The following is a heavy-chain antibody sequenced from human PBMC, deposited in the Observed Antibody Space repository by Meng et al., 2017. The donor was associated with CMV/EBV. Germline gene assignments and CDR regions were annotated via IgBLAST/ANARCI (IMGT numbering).Heavy chain of an antibody. J-gene: IGHJ4*02. CDR2: INPNSGGT. CDR1: GYTFTGYY. Sequence: QGQLVQSGAEVKKPGASLKVSCKASGYTFTGYYMHWVRQAPGQGLEWMGWINPNSGGTNYAQKFQGRVTMTRDTSISTAYMELSRLRSDDTAVYYCARTPSYSGSQRPFDYWGQGTLVTASS. D-gene: IGHD1-26*01. CDR3: ARTPSYSGSQRPFDY. V-gene: IGHV1-2*02.